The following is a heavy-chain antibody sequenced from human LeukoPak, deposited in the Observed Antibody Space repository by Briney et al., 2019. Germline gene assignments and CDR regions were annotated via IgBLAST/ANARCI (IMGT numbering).Heavy chain of an antibody. CDR3: ARDSITIFGVVTPRRFYFDY. CDR2: IIPIFGTA. Sequence: SVKVSCKASGGTFSSYAISWVRRAPGQGLEWMGGIIPIFGTANYAQKFQGRVTITADESTSTAYMELSSLRSEDTAVYYCARDSITIFGVVTPRRFYFDYWGQGTLVTVSS. J-gene: IGHJ4*02. D-gene: IGHD3-3*01. V-gene: IGHV1-69*13. CDR1: GGTFSSYA.